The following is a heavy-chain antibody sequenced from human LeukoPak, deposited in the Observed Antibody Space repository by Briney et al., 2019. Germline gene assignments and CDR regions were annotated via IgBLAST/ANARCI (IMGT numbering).Heavy chain of an antibody. Sequence: GGSLRLSCAASGFTFDDYAMHWVRQAPGKGLEWVSGISWNSGSIGYADSVKGRFTISRDNAKNSLYLQMNSLRAEDTALYYCAKDTSIAAPYGTDVWGQGTTVTVSS. CDR2: ISWNSGSI. CDR3: AKDTSIAAPYGTDV. D-gene: IGHD6-6*01. V-gene: IGHV3-9*01. J-gene: IGHJ6*02. CDR1: GFTFDDYA.